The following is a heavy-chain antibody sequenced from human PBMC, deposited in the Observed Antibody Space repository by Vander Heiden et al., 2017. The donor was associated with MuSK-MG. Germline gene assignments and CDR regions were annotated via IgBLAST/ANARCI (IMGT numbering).Heavy chain of an antibody. Sequence: EVQLVESGGGLVQPEAPLRPACAASGLTFSSYWMSVVRPAPGKGVEWVANLKQDGSEKYYVDSVKGRFTISRDNAKNSLYLKMNSLRAEDTAVYYCARHNYYFDYWGQGTLVTVSS. V-gene: IGHV3-7*01. CDR2: LKQDGSEK. J-gene: IGHJ4*02. CDR1: GLTFSSYW. CDR3: ARHNYYFDY.